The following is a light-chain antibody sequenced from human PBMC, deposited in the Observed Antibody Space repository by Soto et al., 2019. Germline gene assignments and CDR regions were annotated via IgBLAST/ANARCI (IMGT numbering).Light chain of an antibody. J-gene: IGKJ3*01. V-gene: IGKV3-20*01. Sequence: EIVVTQSPVTLSLPPGERATVSCRASQSVASSHLAWYRQKPGQTPRLLIYDASSRATGIPDRISGSGSGTDFTLTISRLEPEDFAVYYCQQYGSAPFTFGPGTKVDIK. CDR1: QSVASSH. CDR2: DAS. CDR3: QQYGSAPFT.